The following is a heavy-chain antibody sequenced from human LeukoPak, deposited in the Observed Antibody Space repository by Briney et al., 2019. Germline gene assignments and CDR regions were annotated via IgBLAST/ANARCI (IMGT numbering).Heavy chain of an antibody. J-gene: IGHJ4*02. CDR3: AKVGNREWLRSELYYFDY. D-gene: IGHD5-12*01. CDR1: GFTFSSYA. V-gene: IGHV3-30*18. Sequence: PGGSLRLSCAASGFTFSSYAMHWVRQAPGKGLEWVAVISFDGSNKYYADSVKGRFTISRDNSKNTLYLQMNSLRAEDTAVYYCAKVGNREWLRSELYYFDYWGQGTLVTVSS. CDR2: ISFDGSNK.